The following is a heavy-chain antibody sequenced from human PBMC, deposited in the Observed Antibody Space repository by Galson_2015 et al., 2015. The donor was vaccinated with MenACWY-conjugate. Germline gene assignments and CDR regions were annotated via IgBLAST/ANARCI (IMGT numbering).Heavy chain of an antibody. CDR1: GFTFGDYA. CDR3: ARIVVVVAATYFDY. CDR2: IYSGGST. D-gene: IGHD2-15*01. V-gene: IGHV3-53*01. Sequence: SLRLSCAASGFTFGDYAMSWVRQAPGKGLEWVSVIYSGGSTYYADSVKGRFTISRDNSKNTLYLQMNSLRAEDTAVYYCARIVVVVAATYFDYWGQGTLVTVSS. J-gene: IGHJ4*02.